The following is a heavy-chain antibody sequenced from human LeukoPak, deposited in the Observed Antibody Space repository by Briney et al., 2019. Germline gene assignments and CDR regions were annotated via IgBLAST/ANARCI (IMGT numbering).Heavy chain of an antibody. CDR1: GYTFTSYG. J-gene: IGHJ4*02. D-gene: IGHD3-22*01. Sequence: ASVKVSCKASGYTFTSYGISWVRQAPGQGLEWMGWISAYNGNTNYAQKLQGRVTMTTDTSTSTAYMELRSLRSDDTAVYYCARDQGEAGGDYYDSSGYCYSFDYWGQGTLSPSPQ. CDR3: ARDQGEAGGDYYDSSGYCYSFDY. V-gene: IGHV1-18*01. CDR2: ISAYNGNT.